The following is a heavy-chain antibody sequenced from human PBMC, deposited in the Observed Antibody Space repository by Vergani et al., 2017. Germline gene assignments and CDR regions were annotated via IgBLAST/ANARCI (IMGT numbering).Heavy chain of an antibody. Sequence: QVQLVQSGAEVKKPGSSVKVSWKASGYTFTYRYLHWVRQAPGQALEWMGWITPFNGNTNYAQKFQDRVTITRDRSMSTAYMELSSLRSEDTAMYYCASDYDSSGYDPHAFDIWGQGTMVTVSS. CDR2: ITPFNGNT. CDR1: GYTFTYRY. J-gene: IGHJ3*02. D-gene: IGHD3-22*01. V-gene: IGHV1-45*02. CDR3: ASDYDSSGYDPHAFDI.